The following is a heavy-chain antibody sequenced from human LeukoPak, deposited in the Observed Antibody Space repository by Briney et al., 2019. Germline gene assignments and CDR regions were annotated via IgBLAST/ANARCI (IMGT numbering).Heavy chain of an antibody. Sequence: GGSLRLSCAASGFTFTRYTMHWVRQAPCKGLEWVAVVLYDGSNKYYADSVKGRFTLSRDNSKNTLSLQMNTLRADDTAVYYCVRDNYGGILDFWGQGTLVTVSS. CDR3: VRDNYGGILDF. D-gene: IGHD2-21*01. V-gene: IGHV3-30*04. CDR1: GFTFTRYT. CDR2: VLYDGSNK. J-gene: IGHJ4*02.